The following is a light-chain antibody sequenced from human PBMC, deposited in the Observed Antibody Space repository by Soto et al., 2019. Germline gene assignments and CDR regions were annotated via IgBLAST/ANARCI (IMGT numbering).Light chain of an antibody. V-gene: IGKV1-5*01. CDR3: QHYTFYPLT. CDR1: HSINNW. J-gene: IGKJ4*01. Sequence: DIQMTQSPATLSAGVVDRVSITWRASHSINNWLAWYQQKPRKAPKLLIFDASTLESGVPSRFSGSGSGTEFTLTISSLQPDDFATYYCQHYTFYPLTFGGGTMVDI. CDR2: DAS.